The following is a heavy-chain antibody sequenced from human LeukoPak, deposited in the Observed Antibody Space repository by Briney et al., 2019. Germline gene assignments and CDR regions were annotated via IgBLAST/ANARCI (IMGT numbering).Heavy chain of an antibody. CDR1: GFTFSSYL. J-gene: IGHJ6*02. V-gene: IGHV3-7*01. Sequence: PGGSLRLSCAASGFTFSSYLMSWVRQAPGKGLEWVANIKQDGSEKYDVDSVKGRFTISRDNAKNSLYLQMNSLRAEDTAVYYCASGFMGMDVWGQGTTVTVSS. D-gene: IGHD1-26*01. CDR3: ASGFMGMDV. CDR2: IKQDGSEK.